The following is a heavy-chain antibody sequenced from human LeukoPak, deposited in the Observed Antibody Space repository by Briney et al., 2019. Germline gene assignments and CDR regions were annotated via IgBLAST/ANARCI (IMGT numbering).Heavy chain of an antibody. Sequence: PGGSLRLSCAASGFNFRYYAMHWVRQAPGKGLEWVAVISNDGSIQYYTDSVKGRFIISRDDSKNRMYLQMNSLRVDDMALYYCARGPDPVVRGPRRAFDLCGQGTRVTVSS. J-gene: IGHJ3*01. CDR2: ISNDGSIQ. CDR3: ARGPDPVVRGPRRAFDL. CDR1: GFNFRYYA. D-gene: IGHD3-10*01. V-gene: IGHV3-30-3*01.